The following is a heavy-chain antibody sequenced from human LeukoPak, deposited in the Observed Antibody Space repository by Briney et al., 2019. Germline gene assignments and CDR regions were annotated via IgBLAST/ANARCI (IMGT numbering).Heavy chain of an antibody. CDR1: GFSFSDYW. J-gene: IGHJ4*02. CDR2: INPDGTAT. Sequence: PGGSLTLSCAASGFSFSDYWMTWVRQAPGAGLEFVANINPDGTATYYADPVKGRFTISRDNAKNLVYLQMNSLRAEDTAVYHCGRFGYVAGVDLWGQGTLDTVSS. D-gene: IGHD6-19*01. CDR3: GRFGYVAGVDL. V-gene: IGHV3-7*01.